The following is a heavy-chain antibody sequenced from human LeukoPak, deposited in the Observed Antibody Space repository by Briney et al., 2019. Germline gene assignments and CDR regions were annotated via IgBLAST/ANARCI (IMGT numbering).Heavy chain of an antibody. CDR3: ARDRNVVVAARGASDI. V-gene: IGHV3-30*03. J-gene: IGHJ3*02. Sequence: GGSLRLSCTASGFTFSTYGMHWVRQAPGKGLEWVAVISYDGSNKYYVDSVKGRFTISRDNAKNSLYLQMNSLRAEDTAVYYCARDRNVVVAARGASDIWGQGTMVTVSS. CDR1: GFTFSTYG. D-gene: IGHD2-15*01. CDR2: ISYDGSNK.